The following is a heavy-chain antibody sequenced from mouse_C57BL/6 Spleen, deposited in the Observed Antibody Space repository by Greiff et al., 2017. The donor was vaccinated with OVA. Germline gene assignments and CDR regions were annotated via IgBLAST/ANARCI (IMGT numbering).Heavy chain of an antibody. D-gene: IGHD4-1*01. J-gene: IGHJ2*01. Sequence: QVQLQQSGAELARPGASVKLSCKASGYTFTSYGISWVKQRTGQGLEWIGEIYPRSGNTYYNEKFKGKATLTADKSSSTAYMELRSLTSEDSAVYFCARSGNWDEIDYWGQVTTLTVSS. V-gene: IGHV1-81*01. CDR2: IYPRSGNT. CDR3: ARSGNWDEIDY. CDR1: GYTFTSYG.